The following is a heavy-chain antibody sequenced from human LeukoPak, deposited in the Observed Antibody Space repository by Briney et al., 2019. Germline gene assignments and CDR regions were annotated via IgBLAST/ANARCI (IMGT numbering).Heavy chain of an antibody. D-gene: IGHD2-2*01. J-gene: IGHJ5*02. CDR1: GGSISSSSYY. V-gene: IGHV4-39*01. CDR2: IYYSGST. CDR3: ARLSQVVPDPSLNWFDP. Sequence: PSETLSLTCTVSGGSISSSSYYWGWIRQPPGKGLEWIGSIYYSGSTYYNPSLKSRVTISVDTSKNQFSLKLSSVTAADTAVYYCARLSQVVPDPSLNWFDPWGQGTLVTVSS.